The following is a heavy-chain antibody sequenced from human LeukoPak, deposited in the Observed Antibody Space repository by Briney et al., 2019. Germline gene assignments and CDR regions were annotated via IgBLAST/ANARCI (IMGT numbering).Heavy chain of an antibody. D-gene: IGHD5-18*01. Sequence: PGGSLRLSCAASGFTFYTHAMSWVRQAPGKGLEWVSGINGNGASTYYSDSVKGRFTISRDNSKNTLYLQMSTLRAEDTAVYYCAKDQGYSYYYLDYWGQGTLVTVSS. V-gene: IGHV3-23*01. CDR3: AKDQGYSYYYLDY. CDR2: INGNGAST. CDR1: GFTFYTHA. J-gene: IGHJ4*02.